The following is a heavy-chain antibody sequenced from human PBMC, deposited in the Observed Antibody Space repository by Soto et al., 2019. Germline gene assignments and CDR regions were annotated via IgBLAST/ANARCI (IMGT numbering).Heavy chain of an antibody. J-gene: IGHJ4*02. Sequence: EVQLLESGGDLVQPGGSLRLSCAASGFTFSSYAMSWVRQAPGKGLEWVSAISGSGTSTYSADSVKGRFTISRDNSKSTLYLQMNSLRAEDTAVYYCAKYRAGTTPYYFDYWGQGTLVTVSS. V-gene: IGHV3-23*01. D-gene: IGHD1-1*01. CDR3: AKYRAGTTPYYFDY. CDR1: GFTFSSYA. CDR2: ISGSGTST.